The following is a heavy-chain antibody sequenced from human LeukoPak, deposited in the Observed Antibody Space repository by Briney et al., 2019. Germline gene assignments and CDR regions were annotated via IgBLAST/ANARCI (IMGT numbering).Heavy chain of an antibody. V-gene: IGHV4-38-2*01. CDR1: VYSITSGYY. D-gene: IGHD1-26*01. CDR2: IYHSGTT. Sequence: PSEALSLTCAVSVYSITSGYYWGWIRQPPGEGLEWIGSIYHSGTTYYNPSLQSRVTISVDTSKNQFSLKLTSVTAADTDVYYCAKKGTSGSLNWFDPWGQGTLVTVSS. CDR3: AKKGTSGSLNWFDP. J-gene: IGHJ5*02.